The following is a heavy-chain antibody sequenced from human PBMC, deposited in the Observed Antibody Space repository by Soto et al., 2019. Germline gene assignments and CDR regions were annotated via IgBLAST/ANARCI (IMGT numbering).Heavy chain of an antibody. CDR3: AREQGSGGSWNLFY. Sequence: QVQLQESGPGLVKPSETLSLTCTVSGGSLSRYYWTLIRQPPGQGLEWIGFIYYLGSTHYNPSLKSRGTISVDTSKNQCSLKLSSVTAADTAVYCCAREQGSGGSWNLFYWGEGSLVTVAS. D-gene: IGHD2-15*01. V-gene: IGHV4-59*01. CDR2: IYYLGST. J-gene: IGHJ4*02. CDR1: GGSLSRYY.